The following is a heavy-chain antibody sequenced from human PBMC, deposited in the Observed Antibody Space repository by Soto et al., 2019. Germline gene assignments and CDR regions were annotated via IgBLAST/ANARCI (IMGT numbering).Heavy chain of an antibody. CDR1: GGSISISSYY. Sequence: PSETLSLTCTVSGGSISISSYYWGWIRQPPGKGLEWIGSIYYSGSTYYNPSLKSRVTISVDTSKNQFSLKLSSVTAADTAVYYCARHVYDYSNYEIYFDYWGQGTLVTVSS. J-gene: IGHJ4*02. CDR3: ARHVYDYSNYEIYFDY. V-gene: IGHV4-39*01. CDR2: IYYSGST. D-gene: IGHD4-4*01.